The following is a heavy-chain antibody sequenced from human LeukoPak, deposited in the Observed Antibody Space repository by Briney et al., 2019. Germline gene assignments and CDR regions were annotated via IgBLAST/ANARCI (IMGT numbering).Heavy chain of an antibody. D-gene: IGHD3-3*01. CDR1: GFTFSSYA. CDR3: AKDLHYYDFWSGYYYYYGMDV. J-gene: IGHJ6*02. V-gene: IGHV3-23*01. Sequence: GGSLRLSCAASGFTFSSYAMSWVRQAPGKGLEWVSAISGSGGSTYYADSVKGRFTISRDNSKNTLYLQMTSLRAEATAVYYCAKDLHYYDFWSGYYYYYGMDVWGQGTTVTVSS. CDR2: ISGSGGST.